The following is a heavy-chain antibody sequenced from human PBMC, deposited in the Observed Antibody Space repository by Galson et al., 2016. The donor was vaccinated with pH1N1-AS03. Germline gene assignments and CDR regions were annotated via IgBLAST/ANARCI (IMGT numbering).Heavy chain of an antibody. J-gene: IGHJ3*01. D-gene: IGHD3-10*01. CDR3: ARVLSGIERGESSAFDL. CDR2: INPNSGDT. V-gene: IGHV1-2*02. CDR1: GYTFTGNY. Sequence: SVKVSCKASGYTFTGNYLHWVRQAPGQGLEWVGWINPNSGDTSYAQKFQGRVTMTRDTSISAAFLELSRLRSDDTAVFYCARVLSGIERGESSAFDLWGQGTMVTVSS.